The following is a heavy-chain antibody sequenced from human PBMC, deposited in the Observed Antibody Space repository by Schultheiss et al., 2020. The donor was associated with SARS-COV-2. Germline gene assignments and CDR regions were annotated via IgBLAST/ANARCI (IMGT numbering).Heavy chain of an antibody. Sequence: SETLSLTFTVSGGSISSGGYYWSWIRQPPGKGLEWIGEINHSGSTNYNPSLKSRVTISVETSKNQFSLKLSSVTAADTAVYYCARTRDWGLNWYSSSWYYFDYWGQGTLVTVSS. CDR1: GGSISSGGYY. D-gene: IGHD6-13*01. CDR2: INHSGST. CDR3: ARTRDWGLNWYSSSWYYFDY. V-gene: IGHV4-39*07. J-gene: IGHJ4*02.